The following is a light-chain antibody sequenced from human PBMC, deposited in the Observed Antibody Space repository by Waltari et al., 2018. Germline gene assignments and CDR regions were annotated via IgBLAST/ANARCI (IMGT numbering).Light chain of an antibody. V-gene: IGLV2-11*01. CDR2: DVS. CDR1: SSDVGGYNY. CDR3: CSYAGSYTLWV. J-gene: IGLJ3*02. Sequence: QSALTPPRSVSGSPGQSITISCTGTSSDVGGYNYVSWYQQHPGKAPKLIIYDVSKRPSGVPDRFSGSKSGNTASLTISGLQSEDEADYYCCSYAGSYTLWVFGGGTKLTVL.